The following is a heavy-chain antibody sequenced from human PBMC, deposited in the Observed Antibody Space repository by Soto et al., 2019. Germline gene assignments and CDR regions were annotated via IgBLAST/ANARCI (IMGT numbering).Heavy chain of an antibody. V-gene: IGHV3-64D*06. Sequence: PGGSLRLSCSASGFTFSSYAMHWVRQAPGKGLEYVSAISSNGGSTYYADSVKGRFTISRDNSKNTLYLQMSSLRAEDTAVYYCVKDLQILESLPHGRDVWGQRTSVTVSS. J-gene: IGHJ6*02. CDR2: ISSNGGST. CDR1: GFTFSSYA. D-gene: IGHD3-3*01. CDR3: VKDLQILESLPHGRDV.